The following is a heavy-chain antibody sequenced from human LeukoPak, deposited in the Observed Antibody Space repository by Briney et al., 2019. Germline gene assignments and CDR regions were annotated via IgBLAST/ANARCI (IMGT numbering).Heavy chain of an antibody. CDR3: ARDPLGIRGYYFDY. J-gene: IGHJ4*02. CDR2: IRQDGDTK. CDR1: GFPFNAYW. D-gene: IGHD3-10*01. V-gene: IGHV3-7*03. Sequence: GGSLRLSCAASGFPFNAYWMTWVRQAPGKGLEWVANIRQDGDTKYYVDSVKGRFTISRDNSKKTLFLQMNSLRAEDTAVYYCARDPLGIRGYYFDYWGQGTLVTVSS.